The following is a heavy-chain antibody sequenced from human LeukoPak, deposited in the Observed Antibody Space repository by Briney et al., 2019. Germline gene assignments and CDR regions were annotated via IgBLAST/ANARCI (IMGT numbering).Heavy chain of an antibody. CDR2: IYSGGST. CDR3: ARDLAPTVSTAGGNYFDF. Sequence: GGSLRLSCAASGFTVSSNYMSWVRQAPGKGLEWVSIIYSGGSTYYSESVKGRFTISRDNSKNTVYLQMNRLRAEDTAMYYCARDLAPTVSTAGGNYFDFWGQGTLVTVSS. V-gene: IGHV3-66*01. J-gene: IGHJ4*02. D-gene: IGHD4-17*01. CDR1: GFTVSSNY.